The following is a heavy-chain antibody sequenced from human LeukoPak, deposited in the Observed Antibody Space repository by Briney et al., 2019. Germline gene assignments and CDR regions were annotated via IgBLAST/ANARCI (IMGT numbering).Heavy chain of an antibody. V-gene: IGHV3-66*01. CDR2: IYSGGST. J-gene: IGHJ4*02. Sequence: GGSLRLSCAASGFTVSSNYMSWVRQAPGKGLEWVSVIYSGGSTYYADSVKGRFTISRDNSKNTLYLQMNSLRAEDTAVYYCAHTSYGGYEDGADYWGQGTLVTVSS. D-gene: IGHD4-17*01. CDR1: GFTVSSNY. CDR3: AHTSYGGYEDGADY.